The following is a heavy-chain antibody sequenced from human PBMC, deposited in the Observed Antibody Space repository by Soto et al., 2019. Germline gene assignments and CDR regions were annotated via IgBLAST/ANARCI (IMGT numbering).Heavy chain of an antibody. J-gene: IGHJ3*02. V-gene: IGHV4-31*03. Sequence: QVQLQESGPGLVKPSQTLSLTCTVSGGSISSGGYYWSWIRQHPGKGLEWIGYIYYSGSTYYNPALKSRVTISVDTSKNQFSLKLSSVTAADTAVYYCARVLAWDDYYDEDAFDIWGQGTMVTVSS. CDR2: IYYSGST. CDR1: GGSISSGGYY. CDR3: ARVLAWDDYYDEDAFDI. D-gene: IGHD3-22*01.